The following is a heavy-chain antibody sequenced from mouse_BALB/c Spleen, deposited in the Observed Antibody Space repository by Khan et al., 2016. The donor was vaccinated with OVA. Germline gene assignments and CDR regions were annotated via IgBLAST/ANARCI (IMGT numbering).Heavy chain of an antibody. J-gene: IGHJ2*01. CDR3: ARIYGGYFDY. V-gene: IGHV3-2*02. Sequence: EVQLQESGPGLVKPSQSLSLTCTVTGYSITTDYAWNWIRQFPGSKLEWMGHISYSGNTKYNPSLKSRISITRDTSKNQFFLQLNSVTTEDTARYCCARIYGGYFDYWGQGTTLTGSS. CDR1: GYSITTDYA. D-gene: IGHD1-1*01. CDR2: ISYSGNT.